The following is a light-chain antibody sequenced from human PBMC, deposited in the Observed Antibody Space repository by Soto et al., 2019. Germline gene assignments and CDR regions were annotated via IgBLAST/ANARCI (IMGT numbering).Light chain of an antibody. J-gene: IGLJ1*01. CDR3: QSYDSRLSGYV. Sequence: QSVLTQPPSVSGAPGHRVTISCTGTSSNIGGGYDVNWYQQLPGTAPKLLIYGDTNRPSGVPDRFSGSRSGTSASLAIAGLQAEDEADYYCQSYDSRLSGYVFGTGTQLTVL. V-gene: IGLV1-40*01. CDR2: GDT. CDR1: SSNIGGGYD.